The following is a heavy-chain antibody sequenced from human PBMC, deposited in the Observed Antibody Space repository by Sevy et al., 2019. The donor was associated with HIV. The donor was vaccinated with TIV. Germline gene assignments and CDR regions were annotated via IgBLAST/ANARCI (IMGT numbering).Heavy chain of an antibody. CDR1: GFIFSSYE. J-gene: IGHJ4*02. CDR2: ISQSGGTT. Sequence: GWSLRLSCAASGFIFSSYEMSWVRQAPVKGLEWVSHISQSGGTTYYSDSVKGRFTISRDNAKNSLYLQMNSLRAEDTAIYYCARDLPPSATTVAHFDYWGQGTLVTVSS. V-gene: IGHV3-48*03. D-gene: IGHD4-17*01. CDR3: ARDLPPSATTVAHFDY.